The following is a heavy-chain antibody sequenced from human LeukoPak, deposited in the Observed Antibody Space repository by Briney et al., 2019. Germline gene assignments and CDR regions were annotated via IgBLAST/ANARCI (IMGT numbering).Heavy chain of an antibody. V-gene: IGHV4-59*01. CDR2: IYYHGNT. D-gene: IGHD1-26*01. J-gene: IGHJ6*02. Sequence: SETLSLTCSVSDGSINSYYWNWIRRPPGKGLGWIGYIYYHGNTNYSPSLKSRVTMSVDTSKNLFSLKVSSVTAADTAVYYCARGRSNYYGMDVWGQGTTVTVSS. CDR3: ARGRSNYYGMDV. CDR1: DGSINSYY.